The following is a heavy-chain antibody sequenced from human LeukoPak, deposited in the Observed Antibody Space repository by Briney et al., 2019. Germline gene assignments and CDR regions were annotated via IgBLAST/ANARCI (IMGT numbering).Heavy chain of an antibody. J-gene: IGHJ4*02. D-gene: IGHD2-15*01. CDR2: ISAYNGNT. V-gene: IGHV1-18*04. Sequence: ASVQLTYKASGYTLTSYGNSWGRQPPGHRLEWKGWISAYNGNTNYAQKLQGRVTMTTDTSTSTAYMELRSLRSDDTAVYYCARDDALLGAAYYFDYWGQGTLVTVSS. CDR3: ARDDALLGAAYYFDY. CDR1: GYTLTSYG.